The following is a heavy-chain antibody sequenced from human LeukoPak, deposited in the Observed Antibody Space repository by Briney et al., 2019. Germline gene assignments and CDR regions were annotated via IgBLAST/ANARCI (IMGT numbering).Heavy chain of an antibody. Sequence: ASVKVSCKASGYTFTGYYMHWVRQAPGQGLEWMGWINPNSGNTGYAQKFQGRVTMTRNTSISTAYMELSSLRSEDTAVYYCARGILNRLRAVAGKTLRYYYYMDVWGKGTTVTISS. D-gene: IGHD6-19*01. CDR3: ARGILNRLRAVAGKTLRYYYYMDV. V-gene: IGHV1-8*02. CDR1: GYTFTGYY. CDR2: INPNSGNT. J-gene: IGHJ6*03.